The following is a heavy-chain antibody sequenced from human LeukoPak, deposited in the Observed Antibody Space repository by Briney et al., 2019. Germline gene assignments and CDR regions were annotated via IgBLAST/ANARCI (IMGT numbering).Heavy chain of an antibody. CDR2: IYYSGST. CDR1: GGSISSYY. Sequence: SETLSLTCTVSGGSISSYYWSWIRQPPGKGLEWIGYIYYSGSTNYNPSLKSRVTISVDTSKNQFSLKLSSVTAADTAVCYCARQGGGFWYLDLWGRGTLVTVSS. J-gene: IGHJ2*01. V-gene: IGHV4-59*08. D-gene: IGHD6-25*01. CDR3: ARQGGGFWYLDL.